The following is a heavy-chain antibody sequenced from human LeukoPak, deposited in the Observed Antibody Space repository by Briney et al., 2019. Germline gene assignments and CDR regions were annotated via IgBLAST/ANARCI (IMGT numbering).Heavy chain of an antibody. CDR1: GFTFSNYA. V-gene: IGHV3-23*01. J-gene: IGHJ4*02. CDR2: ISGSGGST. Sequence: GGSLRLSCAVSGFTFSNYAMSWVRQAPGKGLEWVSAISGSGGSTYYADSVKGRFTISRDNSKNTLYLQMNSLRAEDTAVYYCANFATYYDSSGRGAYWGQGTLVTVSS. D-gene: IGHD3-22*01. CDR3: ANFATYYDSSGRGAY.